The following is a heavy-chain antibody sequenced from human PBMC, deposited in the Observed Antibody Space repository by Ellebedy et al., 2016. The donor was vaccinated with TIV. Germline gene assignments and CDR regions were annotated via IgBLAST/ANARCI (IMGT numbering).Heavy chain of an antibody. CDR2: IYPGDSDT. D-gene: IGHD4-17*01. Sequence: KVSCKGSGYSFTSYWIGWVRQMPGKGLEWMGIIYPGDSDTRYSPSFQGQVTISAEQSISTAYLQWSSLKASDTAMYYCARQAEYGDYVRLDYWGQGTLVTVSS. CDR1: GYSFTSYW. V-gene: IGHV5-51*01. J-gene: IGHJ4*02. CDR3: ARQAEYGDYVRLDY.